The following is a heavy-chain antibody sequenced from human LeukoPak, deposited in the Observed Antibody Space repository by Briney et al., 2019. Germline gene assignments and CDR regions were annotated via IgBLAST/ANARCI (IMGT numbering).Heavy chain of an antibody. CDR1: GGSISSYL. V-gene: IGHV4-59*01. J-gene: IGHJ3*02. CDR2: IYYSGST. D-gene: IGHD3-9*01. CDR3: ARVWYYDILTGYRGNDAFDI. Sequence: SETLSLTCTVSGGSISSYLWSWIRQPPGKGLEWIGYIYYSGSTNYNPSLKSRVTILVDTSKNQFSLKVSSVTAADTAVYYCARVWYYDILTGYRGNDAFDIWGQGTVVTVSS.